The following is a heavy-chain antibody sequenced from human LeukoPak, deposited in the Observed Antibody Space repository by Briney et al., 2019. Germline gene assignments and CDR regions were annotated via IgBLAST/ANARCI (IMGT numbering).Heavy chain of an antibody. CDR2: IWYDGSNK. CDR1: GFTFSSYG. J-gene: IGHJ4*02. Sequence: GGSLRLSCAASGFTFSSYGMNWVRQAPGKGLEWVAVIWYDGSNKYYADSVKGRFTISRDNPKNTVYLEMSSLRAEDTAVYYCARAPTGYNYGYGSEPCFDYWGQGTLVTVSS. V-gene: IGHV3-33*01. D-gene: IGHD5-18*01. CDR3: ARAPTGYNYGYGSEPCFDY.